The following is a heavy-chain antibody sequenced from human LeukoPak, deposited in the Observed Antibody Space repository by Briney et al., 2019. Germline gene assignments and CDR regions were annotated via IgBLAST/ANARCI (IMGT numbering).Heavy chain of an antibody. D-gene: IGHD2-15*01. Sequence: ASVKVSCKASGYTFTGDYMHWVRQAPGQGLEWMGWMNPNSGNTGYAQKFQGRVTITRTTSISTAYMELSSLRSEDTAVYYCARGRGHCSGGSCYLGDWFDPWGQGTLVTVSS. CDR1: GYTFTGDY. J-gene: IGHJ5*02. CDR2: MNPNSGNT. CDR3: ARGRGHCSGGSCYLGDWFDP. V-gene: IGHV1-8*03.